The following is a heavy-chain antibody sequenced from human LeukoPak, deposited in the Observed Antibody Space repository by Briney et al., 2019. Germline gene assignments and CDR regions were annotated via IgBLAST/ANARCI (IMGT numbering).Heavy chain of an antibody. J-gene: IGHJ5*02. CDR1: GGSISSSSYY. CDR3: ARQPGPPYIAVAGNWFDP. Sequence: SETLSLTCTVSGGSISSSSYYWGWIRQPPGKGLEWIGSIYYSGSTYYNPSLKSRVTISVDTSKNQFSLKLSSVTAADTAVYYCARQPGPPYIAVAGNWFDPWGQGTLVTVSS. D-gene: IGHD6-19*01. CDR2: IYYSGST. V-gene: IGHV4-39*01.